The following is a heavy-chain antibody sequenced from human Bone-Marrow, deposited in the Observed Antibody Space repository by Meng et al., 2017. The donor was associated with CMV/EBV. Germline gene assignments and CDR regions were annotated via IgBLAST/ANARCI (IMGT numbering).Heavy chain of an antibody. Sequence: ASVKVSCKASGYPFTSYGISWVRQAPGQGLEWMGWISAYNGNTNYAQKLQGRVTMTTDTSTSTAYMELRSLRSDDTAVYYCASELGYCSGGSCYRWFDPWGQGTLVTVSS. J-gene: IGHJ5*02. CDR2: ISAYNGNT. CDR3: ASELGYCSGGSCYRWFDP. D-gene: IGHD2-15*01. CDR1: GYPFTSYG. V-gene: IGHV1-18*01.